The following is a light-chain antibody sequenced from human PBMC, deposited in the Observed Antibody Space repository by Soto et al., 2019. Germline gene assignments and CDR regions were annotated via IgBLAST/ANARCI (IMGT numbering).Light chain of an antibody. J-gene: IGKJ4*01. CDR1: QSVSRY. V-gene: IGKV3-20*01. CDR3: QQYGSSPGLT. Sequence: EIVLTQSPATLSLSPGERATLSCRASQSVSRYLAWYQQKPGQAPRLLIYDASNRATGIPARFSGSGSGADFTLTISRLEPEDFAVYYCQQYGSSPGLTFGGGTKVDIK. CDR2: DAS.